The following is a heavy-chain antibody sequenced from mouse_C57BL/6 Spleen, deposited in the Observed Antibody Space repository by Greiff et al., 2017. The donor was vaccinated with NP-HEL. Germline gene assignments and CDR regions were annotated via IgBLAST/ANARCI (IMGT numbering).Heavy chain of an antibody. CDR1: GYAFSSYW. Sequence: VKLVESGAELVKPGASVKISCKASGYAFSSYWMNWVKQRPGKGLEWIGQIYPGDGDTNYNGKFKGKATLTADKSSSTAYMQLSSLTSEDSAVYFCARGRLYYSMDYWGQGTSVTVSS. V-gene: IGHV1-80*01. CDR2: IYPGDGDT. J-gene: IGHJ4*01. D-gene: IGHD1-1*01. CDR3: ARGRLYYSMDY.